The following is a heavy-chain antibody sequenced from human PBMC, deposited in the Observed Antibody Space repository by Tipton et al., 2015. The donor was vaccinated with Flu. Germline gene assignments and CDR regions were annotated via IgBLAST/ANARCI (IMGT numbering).Heavy chain of an antibody. D-gene: IGHD1-26*01. J-gene: IGHJ3*02. CDR3: ARALSSGREYTFDI. CDR1: GYFISSGYY. V-gene: IGHV4-38-2*02. CDR2: IIQSGNA. Sequence: LRLSCTVSGYFISSGYYWGWIRQSPGTGLQWIATIIQSGNAYYNPSLRSRVTISVDTIKNLFSLNLSSVTATDTAVYYCARALSSGREYTFDIWGRGTVVTVSS.